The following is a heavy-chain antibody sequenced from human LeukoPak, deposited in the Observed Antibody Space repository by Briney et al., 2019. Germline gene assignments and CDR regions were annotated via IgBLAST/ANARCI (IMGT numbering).Heavy chain of an antibody. CDR1: GYTFTGYY. D-gene: IGHD3-10*01. Sequence: ASVKVSCKASGYTFTGYYIHWVRQAPGQGLEWMGWISAYNGNTNYAQKLQGRVTMTTDTSTSTAYMELRSLRSDDTAVYYCARDRADHYYGSGSYSDAFDIWGQGTMVTVSS. CDR2: ISAYNGNT. CDR3: ARDRADHYYGSGSYSDAFDI. J-gene: IGHJ3*02. V-gene: IGHV1-18*04.